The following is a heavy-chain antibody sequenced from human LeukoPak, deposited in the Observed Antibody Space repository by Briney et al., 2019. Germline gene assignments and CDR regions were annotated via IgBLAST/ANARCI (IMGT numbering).Heavy chain of an antibody. CDR2: IYYSGST. V-gene: IGHV4-59*01. Sequence: SETLSLTCTVSGGSISSYYWSWIRQPPGKGLEWIGYIYYSGSTNYNPSLKSRVTISVDTSKNQFSLKLSSVTAADTAVYYCARYSSGWGFDPWGQRTLVTVSS. CDR1: GGSISSYY. CDR3: ARYSSGWGFDP. D-gene: IGHD6-19*01. J-gene: IGHJ5*02.